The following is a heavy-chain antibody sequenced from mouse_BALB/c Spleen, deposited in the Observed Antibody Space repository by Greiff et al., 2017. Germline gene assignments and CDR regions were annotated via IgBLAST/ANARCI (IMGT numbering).Heavy chain of an antibody. CDR3: ARREELGLHYAMDY. V-gene: IGHV1-7*01. CDR1: GYTFTSYW. CDR2: INPSTGYT. D-gene: IGHD2-4*01. J-gene: IGHJ4*01. Sequence: QVQLKQSGAELAKPGASVKMSCKASGYTFTSYWMHWVKQRPGQGLEWIGYINPSTGYTEYNQKFKDKATLTADKSSSTAYMQLSSLTSEDSAVYYCARREELGLHYAMDYWGQGTSVTVSS.